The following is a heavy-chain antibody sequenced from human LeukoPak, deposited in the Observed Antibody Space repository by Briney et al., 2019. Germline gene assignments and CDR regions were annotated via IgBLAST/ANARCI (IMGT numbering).Heavy chain of an antibody. J-gene: IGHJ4*02. V-gene: IGHV1-69*13. CDR3: ARVMGDGYNYYFDY. D-gene: IGHD5-24*01. CDR1: GGTFSSYA. CDR2: IIPIFGTA. Sequence: ASVKVSCKASGGTFSSYAISWVRQAPGQGLEWMGGIIPIFGTANYAQKFQGRVTITADESTSTAYMELSSLRSEDTAVYYCARVMGDGYNYYFDYWGQGTLVTVSS.